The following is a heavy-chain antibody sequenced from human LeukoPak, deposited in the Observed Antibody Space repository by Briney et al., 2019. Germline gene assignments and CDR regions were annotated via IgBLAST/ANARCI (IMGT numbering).Heavy chain of an antibody. CDR3: ARERKADYSNLDYFDY. CDR2: ISYTGST. D-gene: IGHD4-11*01. V-gene: IGHV4-39*06. J-gene: IGHJ4*02. CDR1: GGSISSSTYY. Sequence: SETLSLTCTVSGGSISSSTYYWGWIRQPPGKGLEWIGSISYTGSTYYNPSLKSRVTISVDTSKNQFPLKLSSVTAADTAVYYCARERKADYSNLDYFDYWGQGILVTVSS.